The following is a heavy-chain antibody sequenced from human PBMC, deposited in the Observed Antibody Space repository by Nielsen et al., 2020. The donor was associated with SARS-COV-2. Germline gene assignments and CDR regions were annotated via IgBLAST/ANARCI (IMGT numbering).Heavy chain of an antibody. CDR3: ARDGRPNDSSGYYYGASDAFDI. D-gene: IGHD3-22*01. V-gene: IGHV4-4*02. CDR2: IYHSGST. CDR1: GGSISSSNW. J-gene: IGHJ3*02. Sequence: GSLRLSCAVSGGSISSSNWWSWVRQPPGKGLEWIGEIYHSGSTNYNPSLKSRVTISVDKSKNQFSLKLSSVTAADTAVYYCARDGRPNDSSGYYYGASDAFDIWGQGTMVTVSS.